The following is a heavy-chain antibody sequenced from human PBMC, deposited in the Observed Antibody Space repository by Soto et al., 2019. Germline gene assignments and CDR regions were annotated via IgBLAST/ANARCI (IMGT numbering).Heavy chain of an antibody. Sequence: LGGSLRLSCAASGFTFSSYWMSWVRQAPGKGLEWVANIKQDGSEKYYVDSVKGRFTISRDNAKNSLYLQMNSLRAEDTAVYYCARDLWGNIAVAAFDYWGQGTLVTVSS. CDR3: ARDLWGNIAVAAFDY. CDR1: GFTFSSYW. J-gene: IGHJ4*02. V-gene: IGHV3-7*01. CDR2: IKQDGSEK. D-gene: IGHD6-19*01.